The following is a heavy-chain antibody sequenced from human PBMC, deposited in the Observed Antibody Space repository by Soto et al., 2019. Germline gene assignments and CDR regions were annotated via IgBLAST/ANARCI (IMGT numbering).Heavy chain of an antibody. J-gene: IGHJ4*02. V-gene: IGHV3-23*01. CDR1: GFTFSSYA. CDR2: ISGSGGST. Sequence: EVQLLESGGGLVQPGGSLRLSCAASGFTFSSYAMSWVRQAPGKGLEWVSAISGSGGSTYYADSVKGRFTISRDNSKNTLYLQMNSLRAEDTAVYYCAKDLRRIAAAGTTSDYWGQGTLVTVSS. D-gene: IGHD6-13*01. CDR3: AKDLRRIAAAGTTSDY.